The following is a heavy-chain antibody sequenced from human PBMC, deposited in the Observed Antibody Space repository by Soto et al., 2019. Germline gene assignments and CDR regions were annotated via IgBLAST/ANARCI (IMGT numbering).Heavy chain of an antibody. D-gene: IGHD4-17*01. V-gene: IGHV3-73*01. CDR3: TSPSYDYGDYLFYGMDV. J-gene: IGHJ6*02. CDR2: IRSKANSYAT. CDR1: GFTFSGSA. Sequence: GGSLRLSCAASGFTFSGSAMHWVRQASGKGLEWVGRIRSKANSYATAYAASVKGRFTISRDDSKNTAYLQMNSLKTEDTAVYYCTSPSYDYGDYLFYGMDVWGRGTTVTVSS.